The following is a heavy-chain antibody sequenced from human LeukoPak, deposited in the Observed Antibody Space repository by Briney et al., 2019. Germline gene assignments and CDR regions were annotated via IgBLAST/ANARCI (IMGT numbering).Heavy chain of an antibody. Sequence: GGSLTLSCAASGFTFSSYSMNWVRQAPGKGLEWVSSISSSSSYIYYADSVKGRFTISRDNAKNSLYLQMNSLRAEDTAVYYCARDLYYYDSSGYYLYYFDYWGQGTLVTVSS. CDR3: ARDLYYYDSSGYYLYYFDY. CDR2: ISSSSSYI. D-gene: IGHD3-22*01. V-gene: IGHV3-21*01. J-gene: IGHJ4*02. CDR1: GFTFSSYS.